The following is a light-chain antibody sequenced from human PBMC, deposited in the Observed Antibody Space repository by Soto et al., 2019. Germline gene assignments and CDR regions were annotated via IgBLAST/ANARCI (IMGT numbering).Light chain of an antibody. V-gene: IGKV1-39*01. J-gene: IGKJ1*01. CDR3: QQSYGTPWT. Sequence: DIPMTQSPSSLSASVGDRVTISCRASQSITTYLNWYQQKPGRAPKLLIYAASSLQRGVPSRFSGSGSGADFTLTISSLQPEDFATYYCQQSYGTPWTFGQGTKVEI. CDR1: QSITTY. CDR2: AAS.